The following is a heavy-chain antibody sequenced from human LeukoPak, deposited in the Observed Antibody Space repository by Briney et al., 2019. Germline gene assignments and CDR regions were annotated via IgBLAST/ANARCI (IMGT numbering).Heavy chain of an antibody. D-gene: IGHD3-16*02. CDR1: GGSISSSSYY. V-gene: IGHV4-39*01. J-gene: IGHJ4*02. Sequence: SETLSLTCTVSGGSISSSSYYWGWIRQPPGKGLEWIGSIYYSGSTYYNPSLKSRVTISVDTSKNQFSLKLSSVTAADTAVYYCARVSYDYIWGSYRYIPSYYFDYWGQGTLVTVSS. CDR3: ARVSYDYIWGSYRYIPSYYFDY. CDR2: IYYSGST.